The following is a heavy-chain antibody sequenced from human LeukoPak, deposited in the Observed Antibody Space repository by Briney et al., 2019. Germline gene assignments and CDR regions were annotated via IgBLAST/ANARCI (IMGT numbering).Heavy chain of an antibody. CDR2: ISGSGGST. V-gene: IGHV3-23*01. Sequence: GGSLRLSCAASGFTFSSYAMSWVRQAPGKGLEWVSAISGSGGSTHYADSVKGRFTISRDNSKNTLYLQMNSLRAEDTAVYYCAKARAYCSSTSCYRPVDYWGQGTLVTVSS. J-gene: IGHJ4*02. D-gene: IGHD2-2*01. CDR1: GFTFSSYA. CDR3: AKARAYCSSTSCYRPVDY.